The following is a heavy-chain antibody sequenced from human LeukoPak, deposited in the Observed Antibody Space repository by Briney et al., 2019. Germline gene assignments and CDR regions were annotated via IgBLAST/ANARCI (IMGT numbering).Heavy chain of an antibody. Sequence: GGSLRLSCVASGFVFSNYWMGWVRQAPGKGLEWVANIKEDGGETYYVDSVEGRFTISRDNAKNSLDLQMNSLRDEDTAVYYCARRKEVQTTFDYWGQGTLVTVSS. CDR1: GFVFSNYW. CDR3: ARRKEVQTTFDY. V-gene: IGHV3-7*01. D-gene: IGHD4/OR15-4a*01. CDR2: IKEDGGET. J-gene: IGHJ4*02.